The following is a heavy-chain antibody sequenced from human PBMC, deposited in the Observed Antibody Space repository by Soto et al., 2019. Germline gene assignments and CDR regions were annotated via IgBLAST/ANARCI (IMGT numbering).Heavy chain of an antibody. D-gene: IGHD6-19*01. CDR2: ISGSGGST. Sequence: GGSLRLSCAASGFTFSSYAMSWVRQAPGKGLEWVSVISGSGGSTYYADSVKGRFTISRDNSKNTLYLQMNSLRVEDTAVYYCAKGRIEGIAVAGFDYWGQGTLVTVSS. J-gene: IGHJ4*02. V-gene: IGHV3-23*01. CDR1: GFTFSSYA. CDR3: AKGRIEGIAVAGFDY.